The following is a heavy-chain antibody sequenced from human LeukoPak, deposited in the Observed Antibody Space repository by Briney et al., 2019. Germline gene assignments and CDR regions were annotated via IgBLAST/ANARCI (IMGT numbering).Heavy chain of an antibody. Sequence: ASVKVSCKTSGFDFGDYFIHWVRQAPGQGLEWMGWINPNSGGTNYAQKFQGRVTMTRDTSISTAYMELSRLTSDDTAVYYCARNIWFGESADAFDIWGQGTMVTVSS. D-gene: IGHD3-10*01. CDR1: GFDFGDYF. J-gene: IGHJ3*02. V-gene: IGHV1-2*02. CDR2: INPNSGGT. CDR3: ARNIWFGESADAFDI.